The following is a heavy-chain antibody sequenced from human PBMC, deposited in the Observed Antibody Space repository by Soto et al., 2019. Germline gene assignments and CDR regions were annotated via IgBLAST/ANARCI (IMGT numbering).Heavy chain of an antibody. CDR2: ISYDGSNK. J-gene: IGHJ6*02. CDR3: AKEGGTTKYYYYGMDV. Sequence: GGSLRLSCAASGFTFSSYGMHWVRQAPGKGLERVAVISYDGSNKYYADSVKGRFTISRDNSKNTLYLQMNSLRAEDTAVYYCAKEGGTTKYYYYGMDVWGQGTTVTVSS. V-gene: IGHV3-30*18. CDR1: GFTFSSYG. D-gene: IGHD1-1*01.